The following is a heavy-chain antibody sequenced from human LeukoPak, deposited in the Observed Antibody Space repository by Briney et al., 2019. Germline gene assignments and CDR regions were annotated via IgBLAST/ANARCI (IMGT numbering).Heavy chain of an antibody. J-gene: IGHJ4*02. Sequence: GGSLRLSCAASGFTFSNYAMSWVRQAPGKGLEWVSAISSSGRTTYYADSVKGRFTISRDNAKNTAYLQMNSLRDEDTAVYFCARDYAGSPDYWGQGTLVTVSA. CDR3: ARDYAGSPDY. CDR2: ISSSGRTT. CDR1: GFTFSNYA. V-gene: IGHV3-23*01. D-gene: IGHD3-10*01.